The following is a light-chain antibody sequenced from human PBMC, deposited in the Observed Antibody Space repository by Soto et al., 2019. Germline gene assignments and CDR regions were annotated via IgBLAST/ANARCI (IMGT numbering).Light chain of an antibody. CDR2: EVS. CDR3: SSYAGSNSV. V-gene: IGLV2-8*01. CDR1: SSDVGGYNY. Sequence: QSALTQPPSASGSPGQSVTISCTGTSSDVGGYNYVSWYQQHPGKAPKLMIYEVSKRPSGVPDRFSGSKSGNTASLTVSGLXXEDEADYYCSSYAGSNSVFGGGTKLTVL. J-gene: IGLJ2*01.